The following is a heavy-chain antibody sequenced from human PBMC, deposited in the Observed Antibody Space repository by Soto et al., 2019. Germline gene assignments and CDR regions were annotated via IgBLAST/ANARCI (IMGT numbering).Heavy chain of an antibody. V-gene: IGHV4-31*03. CDR3: TRWWSGSRQGFDP. J-gene: IGHJ5*02. Sequence: QVQLQESGPGLVNPSQTLSLTCTVSGGSISSGDYYWSWIRQHPGKGLEWIGNIAYSGSTYYNPSLKSRVPISVATSKNQFSLKLSSVTAADTAVYYCTRWWSGSRQGFDPWGQGTLVTVSS. CDR2: IAYSGST. D-gene: IGHD3-3*01. CDR1: GGSISSGDYY.